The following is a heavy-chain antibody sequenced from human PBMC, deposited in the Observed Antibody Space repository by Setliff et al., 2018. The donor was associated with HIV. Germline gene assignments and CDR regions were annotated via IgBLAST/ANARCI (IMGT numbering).Heavy chain of an antibody. V-gene: IGHV4-30-4*08. J-gene: IGHJ4*02. CDR1: GGSISSDDYY. CDR2: IYYSGST. Sequence: PSETLSLTCTVSGGSISSDDYYWNWIRQPPGKGLEWIGYIYYSGSTYYSPSLRSRVTISLDTSKNQFSLKLSSVTAADTAAYFCARVRRDGNSFDDWGQGTLVTVSS. CDR3: ARVRRDGNSFDD. D-gene: IGHD4-4*01.